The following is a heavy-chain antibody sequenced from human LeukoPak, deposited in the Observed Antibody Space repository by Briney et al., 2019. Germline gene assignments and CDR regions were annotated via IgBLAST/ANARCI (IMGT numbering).Heavy chain of an antibody. V-gene: IGHV4-59*01. J-gene: IGHJ4*02. CDR2: IPHSGST. D-gene: IGHD4/OR15-4a*01. CDR3: ARVGDYHFDY. Sequence: SETLSLTCTVSGGSISTYYWSWIRQPPGKGLEWIGYIPHSGSTNYNPSLKSRVTISVDTSKNHFSLKLSSVTAADTAVYYCARVGDYHFDYWGQGTLVTVSP. CDR1: GGSISTYY.